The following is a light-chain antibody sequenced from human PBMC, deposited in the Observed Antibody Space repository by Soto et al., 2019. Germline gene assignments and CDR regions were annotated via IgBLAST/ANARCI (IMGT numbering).Light chain of an antibody. CDR2: SSS. J-gene: IGKJ2*01. CDR1: QDINSR. CDR3: QQYQGFPIT. Sequence: DIQMTQSPSTLSASVGERVIITCRASQDINSRLAWYQQKPGRAPMLLIYSSSSLEIGVPSRFSGSGSGSEFTLTISTLQSDDCATYYWQQYQGFPITFGRGTKLEI. V-gene: IGKV1-5*03.